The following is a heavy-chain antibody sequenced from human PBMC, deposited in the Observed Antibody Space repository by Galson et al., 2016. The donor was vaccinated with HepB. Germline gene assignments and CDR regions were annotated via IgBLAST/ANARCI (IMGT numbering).Heavy chain of an antibody. V-gene: IGHV3-48*02. D-gene: IGHD4-17*01. J-gene: IGHJ3*01. CDR2: ISSGSSTI. CDR1: GFTFSDYS. CDR3: VRAFIYPGGDHGGYV. Sequence: SLRLSCAASGFTFSDYSMNWVRQAPGKGLEWVSYISSGSSTIYYADSVKGRFTISRDNAKNSLYLQMNSLRDEDTAVYYCVRAFIYPGGDHGGYVWGQGTMVIVSS.